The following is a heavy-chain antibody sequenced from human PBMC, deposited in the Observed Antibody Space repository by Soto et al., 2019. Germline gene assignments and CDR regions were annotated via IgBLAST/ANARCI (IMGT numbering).Heavy chain of an antibody. J-gene: IGHJ5*02. CDR2: LIGGHYGT. Sequence: PGGSLRLSCTASGFTLQNYSMAWVRQAPGKGLEWVSTLIGGHYGTAYSYSVKGRFTVSRGNSKNCPYLQMNSLGVEDTAMYFCAKGKSTGDIDWFDPWGQGSLVTVSS. D-gene: IGHD3-10*01. V-gene: IGHV3-23*01. CDR1: GFTLQNYS. CDR3: AKGKSTGDIDWFDP.